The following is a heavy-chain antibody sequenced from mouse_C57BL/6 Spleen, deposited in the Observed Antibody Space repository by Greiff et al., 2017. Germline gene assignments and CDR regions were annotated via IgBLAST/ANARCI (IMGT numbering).Heavy chain of an antibody. CDR1: GYAFTNYL. CDR2: INPGSGGT. J-gene: IGHJ2*01. V-gene: IGHV1-54*01. Sequence: QVQLQQSGAELVRPGTSVKVSCKASGYAFTNYLIEWVKQRPGQGLEWIGVINPGSGGTNYNEKFKGKATLTADKSSSTAYMQLSSLTSEDSEVYFCERDYCGSSFDYWGQGTTLTVSS. D-gene: IGHD1-1*01. CDR3: ERDYCGSSFDY.